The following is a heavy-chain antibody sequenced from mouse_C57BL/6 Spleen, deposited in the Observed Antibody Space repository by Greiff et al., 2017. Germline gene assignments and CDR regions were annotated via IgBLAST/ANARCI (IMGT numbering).Heavy chain of an antibody. CDR1: GFTFSSYA. CDR2: ISDGGSYT. J-gene: IGHJ3*01. D-gene: IGHD2-3*01. CDR3: ASYDGYYGGFAY. Sequence: EVMLVESGGGLVKPGGSLKLSCAASGFTFSSYAMSWVRQTPEKRLEWVATISDGGSYTYYPDNVKGRFTISRDNAKNNLYLQMSHLKSEDTAMYYCASYDGYYGGFAYWGQGTLVTVSA. V-gene: IGHV5-4*03.